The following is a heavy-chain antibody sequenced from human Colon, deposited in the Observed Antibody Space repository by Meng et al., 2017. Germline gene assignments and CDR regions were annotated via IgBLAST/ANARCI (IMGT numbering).Heavy chain of an antibody. D-gene: IGHD2-15*01. Sequence: ELGPVLVKPSQPLSLPCNVSGDSITSGGYYWSWSRQHPGTGLEWIGYIDHSGTTYDNPSLKTRLTMSVDTSKNQFSLKLTSVTAADTAVYYCARVVSLVVKGNWFDSWGQGTLVTVSS. V-gene: IGHV4-31*03. CDR3: ARVVSLVVKGNWFDS. CDR2: IDHSGTT. CDR1: GDSITSGGYY. J-gene: IGHJ5*01.